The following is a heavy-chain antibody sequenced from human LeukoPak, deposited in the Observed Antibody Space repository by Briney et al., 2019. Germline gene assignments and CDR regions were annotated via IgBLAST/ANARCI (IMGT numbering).Heavy chain of an antibody. CDR2: IKQDGSEK. CDR1: GFTFSSYW. V-gene: IGHV3-7*01. Sequence: PGGSLRLSCAASGFTFSSYWMSWVRQAPGKGLEWVANIKQDGSEKYYADSVKGRFTISRDNSKNTLYLQMNSLRAEDTAFYYCGGSSGPSYYFDYWGQGTLVTVSS. J-gene: IGHJ4*02. D-gene: IGHD6-13*01. CDR3: GGSSGPSYYFDY.